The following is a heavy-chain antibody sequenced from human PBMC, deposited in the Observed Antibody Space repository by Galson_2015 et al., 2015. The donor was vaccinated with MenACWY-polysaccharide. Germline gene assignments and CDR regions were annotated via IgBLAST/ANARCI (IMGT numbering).Heavy chain of an antibody. CDR3: AKGAAPYGSGNYFDY. Sequence: SLRLSCAGSGLTFSSYGMGWVRQAPGKGLEWVSGLSPTTGNTYYADSVRGRFTISRDNSKNTLYLQMDSLRAEDTALYYCAKGAAPYGSGNYFDYWGPGTQVTLSS. CDR2: LSPTTGNT. CDR1: GLTFSSYG. V-gene: IGHV3-23*01. J-gene: IGHJ4*02. D-gene: IGHD3-10*01.